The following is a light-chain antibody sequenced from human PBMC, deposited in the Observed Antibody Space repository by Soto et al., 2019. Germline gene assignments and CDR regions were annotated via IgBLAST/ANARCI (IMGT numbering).Light chain of an antibody. J-gene: IGKJ1*01. CDR1: QSISSW. CDR2: KAS. Sequence: DIQMTQSPSTLSASVGDRVTITCRASQSISSWLAWYQQKPGKAPKLLIYKASILESGVPSRFSGSGSGTELTLTISSLQPDDFATYYCQQYNSLWTFGQGTKVEIK. CDR3: QQYNSLWT. V-gene: IGKV1-5*03.